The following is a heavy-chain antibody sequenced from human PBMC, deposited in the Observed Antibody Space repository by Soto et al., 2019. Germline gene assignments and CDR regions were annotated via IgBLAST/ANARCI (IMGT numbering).Heavy chain of an antibody. CDR2: IYYSGSN. CDR3: ARRVPPPKGYFYYYGMDV. Sequence: SETLSLTCTVSGGSISSSSYYWGWIRQPPGKGLEWIGSIYYSGSNYYNPSLKSRVTISVDTSKNQFSLKLSSVTAADTAVYYCARRVPPPKGYFYYYGMDVWGQGTTVTVSS. D-gene: IGHD3-22*01. CDR1: GGSISSSSYY. J-gene: IGHJ6*02. V-gene: IGHV4-39*01.